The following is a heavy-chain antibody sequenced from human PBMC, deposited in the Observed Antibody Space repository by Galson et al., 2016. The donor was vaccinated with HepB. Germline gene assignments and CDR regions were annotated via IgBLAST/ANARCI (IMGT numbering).Heavy chain of an antibody. CDR3: ARGGYYDYYYGMDV. CDR1: GGSISSYY. V-gene: IGHV4-59*01. CDR2: VYYTGST. J-gene: IGHJ6*02. D-gene: IGHD3-22*01. Sequence: SETLSLTCSVSGGSISSYYWSWIRQPPGKGLEWVGYVYYTGSTKHNPSLKSRVTISLDTSKNQFSLKLRSVTAADTAIYYCARGGYYDYYYGMDVWGQGTTVTVSS.